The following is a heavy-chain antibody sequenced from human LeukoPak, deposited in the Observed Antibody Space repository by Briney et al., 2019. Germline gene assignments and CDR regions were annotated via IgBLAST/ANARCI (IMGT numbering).Heavy chain of an antibody. V-gene: IGHV1-2*02. CDR2: INPNSGGT. J-gene: IGHJ6*03. CDR1: GYTFTGCY. Sequence: GASVKVSCKASGYTFTGCYMHWVRQAPGHGLEWMGWINPNSGGTNYAQKFQGRVTMTRDTSISTAYMELSRLRSDDTAVYYCAREPPKSSRGGGYYYYYYMDVWGKGTTVTVSS. D-gene: IGHD3-10*01. CDR3: AREPPKSSRGGGYYYYYYMDV.